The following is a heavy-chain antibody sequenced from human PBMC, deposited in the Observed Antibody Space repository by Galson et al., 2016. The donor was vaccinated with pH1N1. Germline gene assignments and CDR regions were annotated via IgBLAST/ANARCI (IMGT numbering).Heavy chain of an antibody. CDR3: TRCANGPLDFWVFDL. CDR1: GFTFSNTW. CDR2: ITSGSGGI. Sequence: SLRLSCAASGFTFSNTWMHWVRQAPGKGLEWLSHITSGSGGINYADSVKGRFTISRDNAKNSLFLEIDSLRAEDTAVYYCTRCANGPLDFWVFDLWGRGTLVSVSP. D-gene: IGHD3-3*01. V-gene: IGHV3-48*01. J-gene: IGHJ2*01.